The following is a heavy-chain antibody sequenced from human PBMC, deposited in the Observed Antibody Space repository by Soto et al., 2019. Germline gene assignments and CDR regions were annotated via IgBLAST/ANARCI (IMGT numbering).Heavy chain of an antibody. V-gene: IGHV4-59*01. J-gene: IGHJ3*02. Sequence: XETLSLTCAVSGGSMSSYYCSWIRQPPGKGLEWIGYIYYSGSTNYNPSLKSRVTISVDTSKNQFSLKLSSVTAADTAVYYCASSLFWYYDSSGEKDNAFDIWGQGTMVTVSS. CDR2: IYYSGST. CDR3: ASSLFWYYDSSGEKDNAFDI. D-gene: IGHD3-22*01. CDR1: GGSMSSYY.